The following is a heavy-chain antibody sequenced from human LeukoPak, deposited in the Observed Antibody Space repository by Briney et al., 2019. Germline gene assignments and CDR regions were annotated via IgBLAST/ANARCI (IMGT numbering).Heavy chain of an antibody. CDR1: GGSISSSSYY. D-gene: IGHD6-19*01. CDR3: ANIPQSSGWYEYFQH. V-gene: IGHV4-39*01. Sequence: PSETLSLTCTVSGGSISSSSYYWGWIRQPPGKGLEWIGSIYYSGSTYHNPSLKSRVTISADTPKNQFSLKLSSVTAADTAVYYCANIPQSSGWYEYFQHWGQGTLVTVSS. CDR2: IYYSGST. J-gene: IGHJ1*01.